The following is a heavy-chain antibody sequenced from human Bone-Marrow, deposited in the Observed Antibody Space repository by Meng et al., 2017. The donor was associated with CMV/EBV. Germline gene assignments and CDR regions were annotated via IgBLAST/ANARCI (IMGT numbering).Heavy chain of an antibody. CDR1: GGSFSGYY. V-gene: IGHV4-34*01. CDR2: INHSGST. CDR3: TRGGTEGRGWFDP. D-gene: IGHD3-10*01. Sequence: GSLRLSCAVYGGSFSGYYWSWIRQPPGKGLEWIGEINHSGSTNYNPSLKSRVTISVDTSKNQFSLKLSSVTAADTAVYYCTRGGTEGRGWFDPWGQRTLVTVSS. J-gene: IGHJ5*02.